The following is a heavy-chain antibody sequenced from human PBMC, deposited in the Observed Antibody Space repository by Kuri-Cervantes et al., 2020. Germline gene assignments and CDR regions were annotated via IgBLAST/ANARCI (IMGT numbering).Heavy chain of an antibody. Sequence: GESLKISCAASGFTFSSYSMNWVLQAPGRGLEWVSSISSSSSYIYYADSVKGRFTISRDNAKNTLYLQMKSLRADDTAVYLCAREQVAGNPNDAFDIWGQGTMVTVSS. CDR1: GFTFSSYS. CDR3: AREQVAGNPNDAFDI. V-gene: IGHV3-21*01. J-gene: IGHJ3*02. CDR2: ISSSSSYI. D-gene: IGHD6-19*01.